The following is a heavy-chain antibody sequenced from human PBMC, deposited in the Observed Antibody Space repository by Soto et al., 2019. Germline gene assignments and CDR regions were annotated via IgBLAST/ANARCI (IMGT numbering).Heavy chain of an antibody. Sequence: PSETLSLTCAVSSGSISSSNWWSWVRQPPGKGLEWIGEIYHSGSTNYNPSLKSRVTISVDKSKNQFSLKLSSVTAADTAVYYCARRCVVAATRAPTYYYYMDVWGKGTTVTVSS. D-gene: IGHD2-15*01. V-gene: IGHV4-4*02. J-gene: IGHJ6*03. CDR1: SGSISSSNW. CDR2: IYHSGST. CDR3: ARRCVVAATRAPTYYYYMDV.